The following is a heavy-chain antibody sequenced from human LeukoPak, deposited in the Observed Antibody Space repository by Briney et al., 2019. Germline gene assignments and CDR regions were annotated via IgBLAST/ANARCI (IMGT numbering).Heavy chain of an antibody. Sequence: PGGSLRLSCAASGFTFSSYAMSWVRQAPGKGLEWVSAISGSGGSTYYADSVKGRFTISRDNSKNTLYLQMNSLRAEDTAVYYCAKDVLVGRGYFGAFDIWGQGTMVTVSS. CDR1: GFTFSSYA. V-gene: IGHV3-23*01. CDR3: AKDVLVGRGYFGAFDI. D-gene: IGHD3-3*01. J-gene: IGHJ3*02. CDR2: ISGSGGST.